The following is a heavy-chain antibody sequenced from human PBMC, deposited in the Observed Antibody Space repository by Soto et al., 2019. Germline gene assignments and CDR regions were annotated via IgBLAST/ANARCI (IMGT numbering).Heavy chain of an antibody. J-gene: IGHJ6*02. Sequence: GGSLRLSCAGSGFTFSSYGMHWVRQAPGKGLEWVEVIWYDGSNKYYADAVKVRFTISRDNSKNTLYLQMNSLRAEDTAVYYCARDHRDIVVLIAATGSSYGMYVWSQLSTVTVSS. V-gene: IGHV3-33*01. CDR3: ARDHRDIVVLIAATGSSYGMYV. CDR1: GFTFSSYG. D-gene: IGHD2-15*01. CDR2: IWYDGSNK.